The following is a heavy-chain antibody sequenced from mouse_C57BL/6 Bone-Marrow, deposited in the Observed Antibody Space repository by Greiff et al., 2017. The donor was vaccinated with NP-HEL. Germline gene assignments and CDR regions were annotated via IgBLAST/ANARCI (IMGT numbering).Heavy chain of an antibody. CDR2: INPSNGGT. Sequence: QVQLQQPGTELVKPGASVKLSCKASGYTFTSYWMHWVKQRPGQGLEWIGNINPSNGGTNYNEKFKSKATLTVDKSSSTAYMQLSSLTSEDSAVYYCARGVIYYDYFYAMDYWGQGTSVTVSS. V-gene: IGHV1-53*01. D-gene: IGHD2-4*01. CDR3: ARGVIYYDYFYAMDY. J-gene: IGHJ4*01. CDR1: GYTFTSYW.